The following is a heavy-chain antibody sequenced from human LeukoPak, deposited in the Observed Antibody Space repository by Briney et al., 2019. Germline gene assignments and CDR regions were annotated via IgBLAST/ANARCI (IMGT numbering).Heavy chain of an antibody. J-gene: IGHJ5*02. CDR3: ARASPGGWFDP. D-gene: IGHD1-14*01. Sequence: GGSLRLSCAASGFTLSSYSMNWVRQAPGKGLEWVSSISSSSYIYYADSVKGRFTISRDNAKNSLYLQMNSLRAEDTAVYYCARASPGGWFDPWGQGTLVTVSS. V-gene: IGHV3-21*01. CDR1: GFTLSSYS. CDR2: ISSSSYI.